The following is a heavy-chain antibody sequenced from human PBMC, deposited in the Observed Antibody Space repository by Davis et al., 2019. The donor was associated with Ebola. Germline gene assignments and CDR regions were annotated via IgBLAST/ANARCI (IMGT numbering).Heavy chain of an antibody. J-gene: IGHJ4*02. V-gene: IGHV3-23*01. D-gene: IGHD5-12*01. CDR1: GFTFSSYW. CDR3: AKDLDERSGYDSVYFDF. CDR2: INNGGDRT. Sequence: GESLKISCAASGFTFSSYWMSWVRQAPGKGLEWVSAINNGGDRTYYADSVKGRFTISRDNSRNTLFLQMNSLRVEDTAVYYCAKDLDERSGYDSVYFDFWGQGTQVTVSS.